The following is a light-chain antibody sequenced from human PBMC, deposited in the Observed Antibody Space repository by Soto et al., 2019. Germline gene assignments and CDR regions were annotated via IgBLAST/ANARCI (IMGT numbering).Light chain of an antibody. Sequence: QSVLTQPASVSGSPGQSITISCTVTSSGSYTLVSWYQQHPGKAPKLMIYEGGKRPSGVSNRFSGSKSGNAASLTISGLQAEDEADYYCCSYAGISTFYVFGSGTKVTVL. CDR1: SSGSYTL. CDR2: EGG. CDR3: CSYAGISTFYV. V-gene: IGLV2-23*01. J-gene: IGLJ1*01.